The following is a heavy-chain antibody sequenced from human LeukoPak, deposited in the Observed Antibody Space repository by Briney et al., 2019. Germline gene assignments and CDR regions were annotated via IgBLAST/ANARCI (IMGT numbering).Heavy chain of an antibody. CDR2: ISNSGNTI. Sequence: GGSLRLSCAASGFSFRTYEMNWVRQAPGKGLEWVSYISNSGNTIYYADSVKGRFTISRDNAKNSLYLQMNSLRAEDAALYRCARGIWFDPWGQGTLVTGSS. CDR3: ARGIWFDP. CDR1: GFSFRTYE. J-gene: IGHJ5*02. V-gene: IGHV3-48*03.